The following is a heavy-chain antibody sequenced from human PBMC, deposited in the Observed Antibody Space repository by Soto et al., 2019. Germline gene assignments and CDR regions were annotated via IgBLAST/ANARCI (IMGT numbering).Heavy chain of an antibody. D-gene: IGHD3-16*01. V-gene: IGHV3-74*01. Sequence: LILSCAASGFTFSSYCMHGVRQAPGKGLVWVSRINSDGSSTSYADSVKGRFTISRDNAKNTLYLQMNSLRAEDTAVYYCVLRNWFDPWGQGTLVTVSS. CDR2: INSDGSST. CDR1: GFTFSSYC. J-gene: IGHJ5*02. CDR3: VLRNWFDP.